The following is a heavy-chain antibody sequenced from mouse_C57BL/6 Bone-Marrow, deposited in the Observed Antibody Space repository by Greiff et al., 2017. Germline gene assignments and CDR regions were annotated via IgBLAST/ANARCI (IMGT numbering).Heavy chain of an antibody. CDR3: ARFYFPYAMDY. D-gene: IGHD2-1*01. J-gene: IGHJ4*01. CDR2: IYPGSGST. V-gene: IGHV1-55*01. CDR1: GYTFTSYW. Sequence: QVQLQQSGAELVKPGASVKMSCKASGYTFTSYWITWVKQRPGQGLEWIGDIYPGSGSTNYNEKFKSKATLTVDTSSSTAYMQLSSLTSEDSAVYYCARFYFPYAMDYWGQGTSVTVSS.